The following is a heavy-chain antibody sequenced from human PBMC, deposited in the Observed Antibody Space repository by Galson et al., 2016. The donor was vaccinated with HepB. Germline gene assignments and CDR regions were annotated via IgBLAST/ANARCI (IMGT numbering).Heavy chain of an antibody. CDR2: IYWDDDQ. CDR3: ARLTWRDRDSRGNLFLFDY. D-gene: IGHD4-23*01. CDR1: GFSLLTNGVG. J-gene: IGHJ4*02. V-gene: IGHV2-5*02. Sequence: PALVKPTQTLTLACTFSGFSLLTNGVGVGWIRQTPGQALEWLALIYWDDDQRYSPSLRSRLTIPKDIRKNQVVLTITDIDPVDAGTFYCARLTWRDRDSRGNLFLFDYWGQGIRVTVSS.